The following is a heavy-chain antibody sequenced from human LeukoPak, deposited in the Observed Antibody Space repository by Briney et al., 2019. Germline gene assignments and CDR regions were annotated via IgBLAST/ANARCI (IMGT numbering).Heavy chain of an antibody. D-gene: IGHD6-6*01. CDR3: ARLTTYSSSSIFDY. J-gene: IGHJ4*02. V-gene: IGHV4-59*08. Sequence: PSETLSPTCTVSGGSISSYHWSWIRQPPGKGLEWIGYIYYSGSTNYNPSLKSRVTISVDTSKNQFSLKLSSVTAADTAVYYCARLTTYSSSSIFDYWGQGTLVTVSS. CDR1: GGSISSYH. CDR2: IYYSGST.